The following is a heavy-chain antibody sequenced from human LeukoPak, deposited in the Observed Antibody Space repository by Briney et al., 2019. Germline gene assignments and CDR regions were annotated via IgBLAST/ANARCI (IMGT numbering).Heavy chain of an antibody. CDR1: GFTFSSYG. J-gene: IGHJ4*02. V-gene: IGHV3-23*01. D-gene: IGHD6-19*01. Sequence: QPGGSLRLSCAASGFTFSSYGMSWVRQAPGKGLEWVSAISGSGGSTYYADSVKGRFTISRDNSKNTLYLQMNSLRVEDTAVYYCAKAREYSSGWYGAEGDYWGQGTLVTVSS. CDR2: ISGSGGST. CDR3: AKAREYSSGWYGAEGDY.